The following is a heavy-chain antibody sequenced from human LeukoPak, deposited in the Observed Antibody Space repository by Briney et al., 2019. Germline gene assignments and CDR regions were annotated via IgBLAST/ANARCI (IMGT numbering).Heavy chain of an antibody. V-gene: IGHV1-3*01. D-gene: IGHD3-16*01. CDR2: INAGNGNT. J-gene: IGHJ4*02. CDR3: ARAGHYVWGSYEL. CDR1: GYTFTSYA. Sequence: GASVKVSCKASGYTFTSYAMHWVRQAPGQRLEWMGWINAGNGNTKYSQKFQGRVTITRDTSASTAYMELSSLRSEDTAVYYCARAGHYVWGSYELWGQGTLVTVSS.